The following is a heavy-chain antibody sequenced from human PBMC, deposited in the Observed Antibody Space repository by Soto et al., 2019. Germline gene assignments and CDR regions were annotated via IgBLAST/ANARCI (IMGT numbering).Heavy chain of an antibody. V-gene: IGHV1-69*13. J-gene: IGHJ6*02. CDR1: GGTFSSYA. CDR2: IIPIFGTA. Sequence: GASVKVSCKASGGTFSSYAISWVRQAPGQGLEWMGGIIPIFGTANYAQKFQGRVTITADESTSTAYMELSSLRSEDTAVYYCARDPRPGYYYYGMDVWGQGTTVTVSS. CDR3: ARDPRPGYYYYGMDV. D-gene: IGHD3-10*01.